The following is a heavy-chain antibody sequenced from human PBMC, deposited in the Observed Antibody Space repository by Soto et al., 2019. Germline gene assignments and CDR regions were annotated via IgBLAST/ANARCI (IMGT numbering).Heavy chain of an antibody. CDR2: INPDSGGT. D-gene: IGHD6-13*01. CDR1: GYTFSAYY. V-gene: IGHV1-2*02. CDR3: AKKSKWYSPSSRSSSYSMDV. J-gene: IGHJ6*04. Sequence: ASVKVSCKASGYTFSAYYMHWVRQAPGEGLEWMGWINPDSGGTTYAQRFQGRVTMTRDTSINTAYMDLSSLRSDDTAVYYCAKKSKWYSPSSRSSSYSMDVWGKGTTVPVPS.